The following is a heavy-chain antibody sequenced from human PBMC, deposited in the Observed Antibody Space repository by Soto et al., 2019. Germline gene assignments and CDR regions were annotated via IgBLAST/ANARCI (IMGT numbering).Heavy chain of an antibody. CDR2: MNPDTGNT. J-gene: IGHJ4*02. D-gene: IGHD5-18*01. CDR1: GYTFTSYD. V-gene: IGHV1-8*01. CDR3: ARGLNGYLHYFDY. Sequence: SVKVSCKASGYTFTSYDINWVRQATGQGLEWMGWMNPDTGNTGFAQNFQGRVTITRDTSINTAYMELSSLRSEDTAVYYCARGLNGYLHYFDYWGQGTPVTVSS.